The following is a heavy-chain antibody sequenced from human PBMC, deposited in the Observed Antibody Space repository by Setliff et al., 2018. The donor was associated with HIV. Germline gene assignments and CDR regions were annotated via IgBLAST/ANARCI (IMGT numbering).Heavy chain of an antibody. CDR1: GGSISSSSYY. CDR2: IFYTGST. J-gene: IGHJ6*03. CDR3: ARDRRGYYYGSGSCYMDV. Sequence: TLSLTCTVSGGSISSSSYYWGWIRQPPGKGLEWIGSIFYTGSTYYNPSLKSRVTISGDTSKNQFSLKLSSVTAADPAVYYCARDRRGYYYGSGSCYMDVWGTGTTVTVSS. D-gene: IGHD3-10*01. V-gene: IGHV4-39*02.